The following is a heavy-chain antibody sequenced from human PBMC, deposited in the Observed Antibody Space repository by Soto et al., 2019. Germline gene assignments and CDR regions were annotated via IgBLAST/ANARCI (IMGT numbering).Heavy chain of an antibody. J-gene: IGHJ5*02. Sequence: ASVKVSCKASGYTFTSYAMHWVRQAPGQRLEWMGWINAGNGNTKYSQKFQGRVTITRDTSASTAYMELSSLRSEDTAVYYCARSYYDFWSGYLGWFDPWGQGTRVNVSA. CDR3: ARSYYDFWSGYLGWFDP. CDR1: GYTFTSYA. V-gene: IGHV1-3*01. D-gene: IGHD3-3*01. CDR2: INAGNGNT.